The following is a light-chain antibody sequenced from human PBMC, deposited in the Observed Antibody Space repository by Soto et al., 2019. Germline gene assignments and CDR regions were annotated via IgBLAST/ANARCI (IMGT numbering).Light chain of an antibody. CDR3: CSYAGSSTFVV. V-gene: IGLV2-23*02. Sequence: QSVLTQPASVSGSPGQSITISCTGTSSDVGSYNLVSWYQQHPGKAPKLMIYEVSKRPSGVSNRFSGSKSGNTASLTISGLQAEDEADYYCCSYAGSSTFVVFGGGPTVTVL. CDR2: EVS. J-gene: IGLJ2*01. CDR1: SSDVGSYNL.